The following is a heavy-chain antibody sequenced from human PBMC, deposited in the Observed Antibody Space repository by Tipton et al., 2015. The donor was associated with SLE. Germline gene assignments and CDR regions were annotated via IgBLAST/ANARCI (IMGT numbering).Heavy chain of an antibody. D-gene: IGHD3-22*01. CDR2: IYYSGST. CDR3: AGGPYYYDSSGYYKAFDI. V-gene: IGHV4-59*01. Sequence: LSLTCTVSGGSISSYYWSWIRQPPGKGLEWIGYIYYSGSTNYNPSLKSRVTISVDTSKNQFSLKLSSVTAADTAVYYCAGGPYYYDSSGYYKAFDIWGQGTMVTVSS. CDR1: GGSISSYY. J-gene: IGHJ3*02.